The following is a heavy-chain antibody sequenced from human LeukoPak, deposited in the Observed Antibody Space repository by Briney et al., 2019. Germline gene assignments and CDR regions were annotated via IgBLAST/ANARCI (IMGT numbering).Heavy chain of an antibody. J-gene: IGHJ4*02. CDR1: GGSFSGYY. D-gene: IGHD3-3*02. Sequence: PSETLSLTCAVYGGSFSGYYWSWIRQPPGKGLEWIGEINHSGSTNYNPSLKSRVTISVDTSKNQFSLKLSSVTAADTAVYYCARGIAFPDYWGQGTLVTVS. CDR3: ARGIAFPDY. CDR2: INHSGST. V-gene: IGHV4-34*01.